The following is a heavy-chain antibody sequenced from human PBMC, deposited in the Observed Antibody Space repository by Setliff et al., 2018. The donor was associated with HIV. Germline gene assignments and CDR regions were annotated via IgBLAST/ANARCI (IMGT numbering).Heavy chain of an antibody. V-gene: IGHV1-2*06. Sequence: ASVKVSCKASGYTFTNYFMHWVRQAPGQGLEWMGRINPKSGGTSYAQKFQDRVTMTRDTSTSTAYMELTSMRFDDTAVYYCARAAIPMAGLDYWGQGTLVTVSS. D-gene: IGHD6-19*01. J-gene: IGHJ4*02. CDR2: INPKSGGT. CDR3: ARAAIPMAGLDY. CDR1: GYTFTNYF.